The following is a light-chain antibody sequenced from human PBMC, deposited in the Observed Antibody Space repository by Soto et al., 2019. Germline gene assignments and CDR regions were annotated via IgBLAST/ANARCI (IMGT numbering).Light chain of an antibody. J-gene: IGKJ1*01. CDR2: GAS. CDR1: QSISRY. Sequence: VLTQSPGTLSLSQGERTTLSFRASQSISRYLAWYQQKPGQGPRLLIYGASSRATGTPDRFSGSGSGTEFTLTISSLQSEDFAVYYCQQYHNWWTFGQGTKVDIK. CDR3: QQYHNWWT. V-gene: IGKV3D-15*01.